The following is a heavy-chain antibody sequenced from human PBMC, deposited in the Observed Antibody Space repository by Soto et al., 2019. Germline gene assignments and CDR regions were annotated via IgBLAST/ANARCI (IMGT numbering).Heavy chain of an antibody. CDR2: IKSDGDST. CDR3: TRDSIAAPIDAFDI. Sequence: GGSLILSCAASGFTFSSYWMHWVRQAPGKGLVWVSRIKSDGDSTNYADSVKGRFTISRDNAKNTLYLQMNSLRAEDTAVYYCTRDSIAAPIDAFDIWGQGTMVTVSS. D-gene: IGHD6-6*01. J-gene: IGHJ3*02. V-gene: IGHV3-74*01. CDR1: GFTFSSYW.